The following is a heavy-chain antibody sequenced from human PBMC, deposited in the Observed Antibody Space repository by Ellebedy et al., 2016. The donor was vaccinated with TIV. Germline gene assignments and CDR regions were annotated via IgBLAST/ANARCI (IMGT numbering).Heavy chain of an antibody. Sequence: ASVKVSXXASGYTFTGYYMHWVRQAPGEGLEWMGWINPKNGHTNYAQNFQGRVTMTTDTSINTAYMDLSRLTSDDTAVYYCARDPGYCSSTSCYISLDYWGQGTLVTVSS. J-gene: IGHJ4*02. CDR3: ARDPGYCSSTSCYISLDY. V-gene: IGHV1-2*02. D-gene: IGHD2-2*02. CDR1: GYTFTGYY. CDR2: INPKNGHT.